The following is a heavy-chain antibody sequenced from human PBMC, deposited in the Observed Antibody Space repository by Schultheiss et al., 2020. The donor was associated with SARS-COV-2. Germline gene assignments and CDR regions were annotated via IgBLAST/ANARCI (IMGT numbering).Heavy chain of an antibody. CDR1: GYSISSGYY. D-gene: IGHD4/OR15-4a*01. Sequence: SETLSLTCAVSGYSISSGYYWGWIRQPPGKGLEWIGSIYHSGSTYYNPFLKSRVTISVDTSKNQFSLKLSSVTAADTAVYYCASAMVAFDYWGQGTLVTVSS. J-gene: IGHJ4*02. V-gene: IGHV4-38-2*01. CDR2: IYHSGST. CDR3: ASAMVAFDY.